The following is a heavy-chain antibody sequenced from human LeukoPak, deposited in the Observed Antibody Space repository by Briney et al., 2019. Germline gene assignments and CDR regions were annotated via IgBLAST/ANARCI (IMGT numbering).Heavy chain of an antibody. CDR1: GGSISSYY. D-gene: IGHD2-15*01. V-gene: IGHV4-59*12. CDR2: IYHSVST. Sequence: PSETLSLTCTVSGGSISSYYWSWIRQPPGKGLEWIGYIYHSVSTNYNPSLKSRVTISVDTSKNQFSLKLSSVTAADTAVYYCARGSQSLGYCSGGSCRAKIFDYWGQGTLVTVSS. CDR3: ARGSQSLGYCSGGSCRAKIFDY. J-gene: IGHJ4*02.